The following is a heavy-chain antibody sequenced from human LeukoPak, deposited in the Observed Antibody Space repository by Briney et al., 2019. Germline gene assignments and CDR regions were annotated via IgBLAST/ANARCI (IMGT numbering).Heavy chain of an antibody. CDR3: ARQHGWASITIFRVVIPLGAFDI. V-gene: IGHV4-4*07. D-gene: IGHD3-3*01. J-gene: IGHJ3*02. Sequence: PSETLSLTCTVSGGSISSYYWSWIRQPAGKGLEWIGRIYTSGSTNYNPSLKSRVTMSVDTSKNQFSLKLSSVTAADTAVYYCARQHGWASITIFRVVIPLGAFDIWGQGTMVTVSS. CDR2: IYTSGST. CDR1: GGSISSYY.